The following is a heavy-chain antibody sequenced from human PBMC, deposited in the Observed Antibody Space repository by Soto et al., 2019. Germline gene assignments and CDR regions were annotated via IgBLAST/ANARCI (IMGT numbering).Heavy chain of an antibody. J-gene: IGHJ4*02. V-gene: IGHV4-4*02. CDR1: GDSFSGPNW. CDR3: APSPRRVGGKWYLDY. CDR2: ILQTGHT. Sequence: QVQLQESGPGLVKPSVTLTLTCAVSGDSFSGPNWWTWVRQPPGKGLEWIGDILQTGHTDYSPSLSSRLTISIDTSTREFSLNLTSVTAKDTAVYYCAPSPRRVGGKWYLDYWGQGALVTVSS. D-gene: IGHD2-15*01.